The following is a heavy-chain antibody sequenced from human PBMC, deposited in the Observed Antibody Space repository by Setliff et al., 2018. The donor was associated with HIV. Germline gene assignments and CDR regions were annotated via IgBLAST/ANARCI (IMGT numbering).Heavy chain of an antibody. V-gene: IGHV4-38-2*02. J-gene: IGHJ6*03. CDR1: GDSVTTPYY. D-gene: IGHD4-17*01. CDR2: IYHSGVT. Sequence: PSETLSLTCTLSGDSVTTPYYWGWVRQPPGKGLEWVGSIYHSGVTYFTPSLKSRVTLSVDTSKNQFFLRLTSVSAADTGLYFCARHSPVTTEDYMDVWGKGTTVTVSS. CDR3: ARHSPVTTEDYMDV.